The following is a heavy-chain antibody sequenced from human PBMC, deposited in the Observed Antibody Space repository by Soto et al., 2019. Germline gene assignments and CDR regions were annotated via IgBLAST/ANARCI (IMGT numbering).Heavy chain of an antibody. CDR2: IYYSGST. CDR3: ASEVVVAELWGYWYFDL. J-gene: IGHJ2*01. Sequence: QVQLQESGPGLVKPSQTLSLTCTVSGGSISSGGYYWSWIRQHPGKGLEWIGYIYYSGSTYYNPSLKSRVTISVDTSKNQFSLKLSSVTAADTAVYYCASEVVVAELWGYWYFDLWGRGTLVTVSS. D-gene: IGHD2-15*01. CDR1: GGSISSGGYY. V-gene: IGHV4-31*03.